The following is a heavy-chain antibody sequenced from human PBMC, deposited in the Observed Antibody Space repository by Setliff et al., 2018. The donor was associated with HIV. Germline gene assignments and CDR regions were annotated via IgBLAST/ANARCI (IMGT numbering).Heavy chain of an antibody. D-gene: IGHD1-1*01. CDR1: GGFVSSGGYY. CDR3: GRLPTTAVYYFDY. V-gene: IGHV4-31*03. CDR2: IYYSGST. Sequence: SETLSLTCTVSGGFVSSGGYYWSWIRQHPGKGLECIGYIYYSGSTSYNPSLKRRVTISVDTSKNQFSLKLKSLTAADTAVYYCGRLPTTAVYYFDYWGQGTQVTGSS. J-gene: IGHJ4*02.